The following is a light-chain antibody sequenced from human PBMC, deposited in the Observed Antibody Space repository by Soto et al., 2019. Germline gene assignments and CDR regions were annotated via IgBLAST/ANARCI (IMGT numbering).Light chain of an antibody. V-gene: IGKV3-15*01. Sequence: EIVMTQSPATLSVSPGERAILSCRASQSVSSNLAWYQQTPGQAPRLLIYGASTRATGVPARFSGSGSGKEFTLTISSLQPEDFAVYYCQQYTNRPPITFGQGTRLDIK. CDR2: GAS. CDR1: QSVSSN. CDR3: QQYTNRPPIT. J-gene: IGKJ5*01.